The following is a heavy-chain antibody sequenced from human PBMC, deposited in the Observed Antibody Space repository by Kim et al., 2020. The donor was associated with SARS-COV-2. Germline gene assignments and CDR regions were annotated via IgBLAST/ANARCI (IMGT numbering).Heavy chain of an antibody. Sequence: GGSLRLSCAASGFTFSSYGMHWVRQAPGKGLEWVAVICYDGSNKYYADSVKGRFTISRDNSKNTLYLQMNSLRAEDTAVYYCAREGIVVVTPHSLGAFDIWGQGTMVTVSS. CDR1: GFTFSSYG. CDR3: AREGIVVVTPHSLGAFDI. V-gene: IGHV3-33*01. J-gene: IGHJ3*02. D-gene: IGHD2-21*02. CDR2: ICYDGSNK.